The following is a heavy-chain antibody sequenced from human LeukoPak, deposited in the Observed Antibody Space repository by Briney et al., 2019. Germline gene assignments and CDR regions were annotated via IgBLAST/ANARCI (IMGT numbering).Heavy chain of an antibody. CDR3: ARGGDLGYCSGGSCYYFDY. V-gene: IGHV1-69*13. J-gene: IGHJ4*02. CDR2: IIPIFGTA. CDR1: GGTFSSYA. D-gene: IGHD2-15*01. Sequence: SVKVSCKASGGTFSSYAISWVRQAPGQGLKWMGGIIPIFGTANYAQKFQGRVTITADESTSTAYMELSSLRSEDTAVYYCARGGDLGYCSGGSCYYFDYWGQGTLVTVSS.